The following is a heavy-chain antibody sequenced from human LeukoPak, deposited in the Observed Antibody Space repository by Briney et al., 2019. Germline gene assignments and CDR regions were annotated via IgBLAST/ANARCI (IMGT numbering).Heavy chain of an antibody. J-gene: IGHJ6*02. D-gene: IGHD3-9*01. CDR3: ARGHAIYDILTGYYKEDYYYYGMDV. CDR1: GFTFSSYS. Sequence: GGSLRLSCAASGFTFSSYSMNWVRQAPGKGLEWVSSISSSSSYIYYADSVKGRFTISRDNAKNSLYLQMNSLRAEDTAVSYCARGHAIYDILTGYYKEDYYYYGMDVWGQGTTVTVSS. V-gene: IGHV3-21*01. CDR2: ISSSSSYI.